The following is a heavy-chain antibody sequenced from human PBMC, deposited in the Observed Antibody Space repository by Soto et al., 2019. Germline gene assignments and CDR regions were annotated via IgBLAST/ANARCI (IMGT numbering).Heavy chain of an antibody. CDR2: IYYRGTT. J-gene: IGHJ5*02. CDR3: ARDQYDILTGYDWFDP. D-gene: IGHD3-9*01. Sequence: QVQLQESGPGLVKPSETLSLTCSVSGASVSSDRNYWSWIRQPPGKGLEWIGYIYYRGTTNYNPSLKSRVTIGLDRSKNQFSLKVTSVTAADTAIYYCARDQYDILTGYDWFDPWGPGTQVTVSS. CDR1: GASVSSDRNY. V-gene: IGHV4-61*01.